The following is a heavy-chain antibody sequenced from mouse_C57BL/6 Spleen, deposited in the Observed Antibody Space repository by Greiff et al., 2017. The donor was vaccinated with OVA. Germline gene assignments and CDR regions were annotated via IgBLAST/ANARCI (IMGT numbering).Heavy chain of an antibody. CDR3: ARRSYGFCFDV. J-gene: IGHJ1*03. CDR2: INPNNGGT. D-gene: IGHD2-2*01. Sequence: EVKLQESGPELVKPGASVKIPCKASGYTFTDYNMDWVKQSHGKSLEWIGDINPNNGGTIYNQKFKGKATLTVDKSSSTAYMELRSLTSEDTAVYYCARRSYGFCFDVWGTGTTVTVSS. CDR1: GYTFTDYN. V-gene: IGHV1-18*01.